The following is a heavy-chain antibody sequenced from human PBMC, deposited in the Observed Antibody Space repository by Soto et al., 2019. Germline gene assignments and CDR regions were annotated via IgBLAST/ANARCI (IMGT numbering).Heavy chain of an antibody. D-gene: IGHD6-19*01. CDR3: ESGIAVAGTAYSYYGMDF. CDR1: GFTFRSYC. CDR2: IKEDGSEK. Sequence: EVQLVESGGGLVQPGVSLILSCVTSGFTFRSYCMTWFRQTPGKGLEWVANIKEDGSEKYYVASVKGRFTVSRDNAKSSLYLQVNSLRAEDTAVYFCESGIAVAGTAYSYYGMDFWGQGTTVPVSS. V-gene: IGHV3-7*03. J-gene: IGHJ6*02.